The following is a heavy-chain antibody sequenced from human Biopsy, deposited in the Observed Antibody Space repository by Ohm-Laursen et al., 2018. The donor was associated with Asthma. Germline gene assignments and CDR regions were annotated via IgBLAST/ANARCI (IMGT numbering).Heavy chain of an antibody. Sequence: SLRLSCAASRFTFSDHRMHWVRQAPGKGLEWVAVISYDGSTKYSADSVKARFIVSRDISKNILSLQMNSLRPEDTPVYYCARDVVWFREVGGMDVWGQGTTVTVSS. D-gene: IGHD3-10*01. CDR2: ISYDGSTK. CDR3: ARDVVWFREVGGMDV. V-gene: IGHV3-30*03. CDR1: RFTFSDHR. J-gene: IGHJ6*02.